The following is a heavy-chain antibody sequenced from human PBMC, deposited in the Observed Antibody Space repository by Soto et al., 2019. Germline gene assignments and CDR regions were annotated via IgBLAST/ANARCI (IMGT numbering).Heavy chain of an antibody. J-gene: IGHJ3*02. CDR3: ARDGSGYDSSGFYLYDAFDI. CDR1: GGSVSSHY. V-gene: IGHV4-4*07. CDR2: LYSSGST. D-gene: IGHD3-22*01. Sequence: QVQLQESGPRLVKPSETLSLTCTVSGGSVSSHYWSWIRQAAGKGLEWIGRLYSSGSTNYNPSLRSRVTMSARTSRNQIPLTLTSVTASDSTMYYCARDGSGYDSSGFYLYDAFDILGQGTMVTVSS.